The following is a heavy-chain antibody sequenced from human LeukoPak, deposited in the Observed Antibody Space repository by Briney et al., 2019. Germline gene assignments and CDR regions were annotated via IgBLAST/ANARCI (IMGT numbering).Heavy chain of an antibody. V-gene: IGHV4-59*01. CDR1: GGSISSYY. CDR2: IYYSGST. Sequence: SETLSLTCTVSGGSISSYYWSWIRQPPGKGLEWIGYIYYSGSTNYNPSLKSRVTISVDTSKNQFSLKLSSVTAADTAVYYCARDTGYSHGLDALDIWGQGTMVTVSS. J-gene: IGHJ3*02. D-gene: IGHD5-18*01. CDR3: ARDTGYSHGLDALDI.